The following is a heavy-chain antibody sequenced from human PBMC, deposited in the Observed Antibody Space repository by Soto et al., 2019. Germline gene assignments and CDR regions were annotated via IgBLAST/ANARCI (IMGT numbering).Heavy chain of an antibody. D-gene: IGHD3-16*01. Sequence: EVQLLESGGGFVQPGGSLRLSCAASGFTFSNYAMTWVRQAPGKGLEWVSAITRNGDARIYADSVKGRFTISRDNSKNTLYLQMNSLRAVDTAAYYCAKVGSYYNDYEHWYFDLWGRGTLVSVSS. CDR2: ITRNGDAR. CDR1: GFTFSNYA. CDR3: AKVGSYYNDYEHWYFDL. V-gene: IGHV3-23*01. J-gene: IGHJ2*01.